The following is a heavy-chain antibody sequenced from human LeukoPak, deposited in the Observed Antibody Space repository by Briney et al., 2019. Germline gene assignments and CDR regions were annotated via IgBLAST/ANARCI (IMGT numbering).Heavy chain of an antibody. D-gene: IGHD3-10*01. Sequence: GGSLRLSCAASGFTFSSYGMSWVRQAPGKGLEWVSSISSTGGTTYYADSVKGRFTVSRDNSKNTLYLQMNSLRAEDTAVYYCAKDHGEDDAFDIWDQGTMVTVSS. CDR3: AKDHGEDDAFDI. V-gene: IGHV3-23*01. CDR1: GFTFSSYG. CDR2: ISSTGGTT. J-gene: IGHJ3*02.